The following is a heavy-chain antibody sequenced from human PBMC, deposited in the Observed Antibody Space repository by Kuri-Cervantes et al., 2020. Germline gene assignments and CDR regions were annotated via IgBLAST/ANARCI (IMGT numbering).Heavy chain of an antibody. CDR3: VRDSYWSSLN. CDR2: ISATGSYM. Sequence: GGSLRLSCAASGFTFSGQIMNWVRQVQGKGLEWVSSISATGSYMYYSDSVKGRFTISRDNAKNSLYLQMNDLRAEDTAVYYCVRDSYWSSLNWGQGTLVTVSS. J-gene: IGHJ4*02. CDR1: GFTFSGQI. V-gene: IGHV3-21*01. D-gene: IGHD1-26*01.